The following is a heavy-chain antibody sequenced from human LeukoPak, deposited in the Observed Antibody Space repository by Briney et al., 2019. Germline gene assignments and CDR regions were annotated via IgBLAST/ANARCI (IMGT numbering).Heavy chain of an antibody. CDR3: ARSRGSSGWYRWFDP. J-gene: IGHJ5*02. CDR1: GFTFSSYS. CDR2: ISSSSSYI. D-gene: IGHD6-19*01. Sequence: GGSLRLSCAASGFTFSSYSMNWVRQAPGKGLEWVSSISSSSSYIYYADSVKDRFTISRDNAKNQLYLQMNSLRAEDTAVYYCARSRGSSGWYRWFDPWGQGTLVTVSS. V-gene: IGHV3-21*01.